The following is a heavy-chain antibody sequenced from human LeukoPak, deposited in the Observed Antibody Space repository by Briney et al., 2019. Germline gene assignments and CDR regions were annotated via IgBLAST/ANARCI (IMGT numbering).Heavy chain of an antibody. CDR2: INHSGST. CDR3: ARARDYSYVP. J-gene: IGHJ4*02. CDR1: GGSFSGYY. D-gene: IGHD5-18*01. V-gene: IGHV4-34*01. Sequence: SETLSLTCAVYGGSFSGYYWSWIRQPPGKGLEWIGGINHSGSTNYNPSLKSRVTISVDTSKNQFSLKLSSVTAADTAVYYCARARDYSYVPWGQGTLVTVSS.